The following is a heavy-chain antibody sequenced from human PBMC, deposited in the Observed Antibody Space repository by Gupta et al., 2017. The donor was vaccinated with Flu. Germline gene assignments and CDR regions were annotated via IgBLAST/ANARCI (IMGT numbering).Heavy chain of an antibody. D-gene: IGHD3-3*01. CDR3: ARSPTTIGVLIIDEYYGMDV. V-gene: IGHV3-74*01. CDR2: INSDGSST. J-gene: IGHJ6*02. Sequence: GLVWVSRINSDGSSTSYADSVKGRFTVSRDNAQNTLYLQMNSLRGEDTAVYYCARSPTTIGVLIIDEYYGMDVWGQGTTVTVSS.